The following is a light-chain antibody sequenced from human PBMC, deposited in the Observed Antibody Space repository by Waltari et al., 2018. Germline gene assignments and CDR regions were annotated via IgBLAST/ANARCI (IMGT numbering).Light chain of an antibody. Sequence: TVLTQSPAPLSLSQGERATLPCRPSQSVGSSLAWYQQKPGQAPRLLISGASSRATGIPDSFTGSGSGTDFTLTISSLEPEDFAVYYCQQYSNWPLTFGGGTKVEIK. CDR2: GAS. J-gene: IGKJ4*01. CDR1: QSVGSS. V-gene: IGKV3-15*01. CDR3: QQYSNWPLT.